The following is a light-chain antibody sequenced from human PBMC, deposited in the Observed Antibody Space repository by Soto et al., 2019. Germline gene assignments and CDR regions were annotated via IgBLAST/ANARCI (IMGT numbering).Light chain of an antibody. CDR1: SSDVGGYSL. V-gene: IGLV2-23*01. CDR2: EGS. CDR3: CSYTSSTVL. Sequence: QSALTQPASVSGSPGQSITVSCTGTSSDVGGYSLVSWYHQNPGKAPKLVIYEGSKRPSGVSNRLSGSKSGNTASLTISGLQPEDEGDYYCCSYTSSTVLFGGGTKLTVL. J-gene: IGLJ2*01.